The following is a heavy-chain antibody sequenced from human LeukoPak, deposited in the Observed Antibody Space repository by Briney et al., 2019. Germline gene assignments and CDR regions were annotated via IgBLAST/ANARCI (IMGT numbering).Heavy chain of an antibody. J-gene: IGHJ5*02. CDR1: GGSISSYY. V-gene: IGHV4-59*12. CDR2: IYYSGST. CDR3: ARVVVVVAAIGWFDP. Sequence: PSETLSLTCTVSGGSISSYYWSWIRQPPGKGLEWIGSIYYSGSTYYNPSLKSRVTISVDTSKNQFSLELSSVTAADTAVYYCARVVVVVAAIGWFDPWGQGTLVTVSS. D-gene: IGHD2-15*01.